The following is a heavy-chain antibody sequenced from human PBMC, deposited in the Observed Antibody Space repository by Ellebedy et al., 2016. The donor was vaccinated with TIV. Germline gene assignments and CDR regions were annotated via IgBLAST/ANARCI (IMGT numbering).Heavy chain of an antibody. V-gene: IGHV3-7*03. J-gene: IGHJ4*02. Sequence: GESLKISCAASGFTFTTYWMSWVRQAPGKGLEWVANVNQDESEKNYVDSVKGRFTIYRDNAKNYLYLQMNSLRAEDTAFYYCAEGRNYYDSRAYCGYWGQGTLVTVPS. CDR3: AEGRNYYDSRAYCGY. D-gene: IGHD3-22*01. CDR1: GFTFTTYW. CDR2: VNQDESEK.